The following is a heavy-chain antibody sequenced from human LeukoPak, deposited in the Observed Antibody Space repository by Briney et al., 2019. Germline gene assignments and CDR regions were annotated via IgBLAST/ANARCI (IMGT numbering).Heavy chain of an antibody. V-gene: IGHV5-51*01. CDR1: GYRFTSYW. D-gene: IGHD3-10*01. Sequence: GESLKISFKGSGYRFTSYWIGWVRQMPGKGLEWMGIIYPGDSDTRYSPSFQGQVTISADKSISTAYLQWSSLKASDTAMYYCARHKRDGLWFGELLYPYYFDYWGQGTLVTVSS. CDR2: IYPGDSDT. CDR3: ARHKRDGLWFGELLYPYYFDY. J-gene: IGHJ4*02.